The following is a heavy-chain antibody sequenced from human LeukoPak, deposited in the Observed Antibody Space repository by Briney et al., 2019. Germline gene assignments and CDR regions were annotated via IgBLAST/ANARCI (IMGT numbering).Heavy chain of an antibody. CDR2: IYYSGST. J-gene: IGHJ4*02. V-gene: IGHV4-59*08. Sequence: SETLSLTCTVSGGSISSYYWSWIRQPPGKGLEWIGYIYYSGSTNYNPSLKSRVTISVDTSKNQFSLKLSSVTAADTAVYYCARQPELHDYGLDYWGQGTLVTVSS. CDR3: ARQPELHDYGLDY. D-gene: IGHD4-17*01. CDR1: GGSISSYY.